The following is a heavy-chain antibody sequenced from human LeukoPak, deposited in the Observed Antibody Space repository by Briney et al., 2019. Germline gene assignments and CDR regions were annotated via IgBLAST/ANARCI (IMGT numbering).Heavy chain of an antibody. CDR1: GFTFSSYS. J-gene: IGHJ1*01. V-gene: IGHV3-15*01. CDR3: TTDHVLRFLEWLPMFQH. D-gene: IGHD3-3*01. CDR2: IKSKTDGGTT. Sequence: GGSLRLSCAASGFTFSSYSMNWVRQAPGKGLEWVGRIKSKTDGGTTDYAAPVKGRFTISRDDSKNTLYLQMNSLKTEDTAVYYCTTDHVLRFLEWLPMFQHWGQGTLVTVSS.